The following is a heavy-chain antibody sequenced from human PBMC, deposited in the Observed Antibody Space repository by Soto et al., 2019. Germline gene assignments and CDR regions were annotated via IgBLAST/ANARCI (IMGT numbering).Heavy chain of an antibody. CDR2: MNPNSGNT. D-gene: IGHD3-16*02. Sequence: ASVKVSCKASGYTFTSYDINWVRQATGQGLEWMGWMNPNSGNTGYAQKFQGRVTMTRNTSISTAYMELSSLRSEDTAVYYCARVPYDYIWGSYRFYRYYFDYWGQGTLVTVSS. CDR3: ARVPYDYIWGSYRFYRYYFDY. CDR1: GYTFTSYD. V-gene: IGHV1-8*01. J-gene: IGHJ4*02.